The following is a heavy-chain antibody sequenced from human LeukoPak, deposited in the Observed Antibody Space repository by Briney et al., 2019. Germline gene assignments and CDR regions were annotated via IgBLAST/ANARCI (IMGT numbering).Heavy chain of an antibody. CDR3: ARVGSTAAAGTVDY. J-gene: IGHJ4*02. CDR1: GFTFSDYY. CDR2: ISGSGTTV. V-gene: IGHV3-11*04. Sequence: GGSLRLSCAVSGFTFSDYYMSWIRQAPGKGLGWVSYISGSGTTVDYAVSVKGRFTISRDNAKNSLFLQMNSLRAEDTAVYYCARVGSTAAAGTVDYWGQGTLVIVSS. D-gene: IGHD6-13*01.